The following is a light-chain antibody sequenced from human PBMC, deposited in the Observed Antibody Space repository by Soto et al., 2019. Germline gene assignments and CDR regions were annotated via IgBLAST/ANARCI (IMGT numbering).Light chain of an antibody. CDR3: CSYAGTVL. CDR2: EVG. Sequence: QSALTQPASVSGSPGQSITISCTGTSSDVGSYNLVSWYQQHPGKAPKLMIFEVGRRPSGVSSRFSGSKSGITASLTISGLQAEDEADYYSCSYAGTVLFGGGTKLTVL. J-gene: IGLJ2*01. CDR1: SSDVGSYNL. V-gene: IGLV2-23*02.